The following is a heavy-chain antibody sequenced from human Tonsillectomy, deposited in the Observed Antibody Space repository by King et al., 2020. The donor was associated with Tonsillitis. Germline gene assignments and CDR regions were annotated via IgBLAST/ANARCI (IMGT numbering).Heavy chain of an antibody. V-gene: IGHV3-7*01. Sequence: QLVQSGGGLVQPGGSRRLSCVASGFSFSNYWMTWVRQAPGKGLEWVANIRKDSSRISYADSVKGRFTITRDNGKDSLYLQMNSLRAEDTAVYYCARDINAVRGDIWFDVFELWGHGTLLTVSS. D-gene: IGHD3-10*01. J-gene: IGHJ3*01. CDR3: ARDINAVRGDIWFDVFEL. CDR2: IRKDSSRI. CDR1: GFSFSNYW.